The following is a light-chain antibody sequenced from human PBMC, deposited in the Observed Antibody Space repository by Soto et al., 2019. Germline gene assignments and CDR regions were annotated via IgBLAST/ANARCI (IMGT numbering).Light chain of an antibody. J-gene: IGLJ1*01. CDR3: CSYASSSSYV. CDR2: EGT. V-gene: IGLV2-23*01. Sequence: QSVLTQPASVSGSPGQSITISCSGTTSDVGGYNLVSWYQQHTAKAPELLIYEGTQRPSGVSSRFSGSKSGNTASLTISGLQAEDEADYYCCSYASSSSYVFGTGTKVTV. CDR1: TSDVGGYNL.